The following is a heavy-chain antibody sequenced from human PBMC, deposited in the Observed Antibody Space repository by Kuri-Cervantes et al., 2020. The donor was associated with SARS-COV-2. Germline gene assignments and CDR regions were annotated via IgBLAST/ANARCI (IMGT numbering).Heavy chain of an antibody. Sequence: ASVKVSCKASGYTFTSYGISWVRQAPGQGLEWMGWINPNSGGTNYAQKFQGRVTMTRDTSISTAYMELSSLRSEDTAVYYCATGAARVGDAFDIWGQGTMVTVSS. CDR2: INPNSGGT. CDR3: ATGAARVGDAFDI. CDR1: GYTFTSYG. V-gene: IGHV1-2*02. D-gene: IGHD2-15*01. J-gene: IGHJ3*02.